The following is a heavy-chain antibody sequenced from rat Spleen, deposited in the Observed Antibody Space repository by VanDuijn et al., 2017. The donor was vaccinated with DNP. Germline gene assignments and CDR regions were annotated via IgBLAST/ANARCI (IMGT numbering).Heavy chain of an antibody. CDR1: GFSLTSYG. D-gene: IGHD4-3*01. J-gene: IGHJ4*01. Sequence: QVQLKESGPGLVQPSQTLSLTCTVSGFSLTSYGVSWVRQPPGKGLEWMGGIWGDGSTNYNSALKSRLSISRDTSKSQVFLKMNSLQTEDTAIYFCTRGHRGTGVMDAWGQGASVTVSS. V-gene: IGHV2-15*01. CDR2: IWGDGST. CDR3: TRGHRGTGVMDA.